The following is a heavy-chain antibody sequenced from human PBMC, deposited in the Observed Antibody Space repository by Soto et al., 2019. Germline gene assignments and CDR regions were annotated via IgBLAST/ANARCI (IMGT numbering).Heavy chain of an antibody. J-gene: IGHJ4*02. V-gene: IGHV6-1*01. CDR1: GDSVSSNSAA. CDR2: TYYRSKWYN. CDR3: ARGEQYSGRIFDY. Sequence: PSQTLSLTCGISGDSVSSNSAAWNWLRQSPSRGLEWLGRTYYRSKWYNDYAVSVESRITINPDTSKNHFSLQLNFVTHEDTAVYFCARGEQYSGRIFDYWGQGTLVTVSS. D-gene: IGHD1-26*01.